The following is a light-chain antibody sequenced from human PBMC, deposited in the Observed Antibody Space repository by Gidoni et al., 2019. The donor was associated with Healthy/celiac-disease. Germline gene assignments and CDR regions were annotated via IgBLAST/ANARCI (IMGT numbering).Light chain of an antibody. V-gene: IGKV3-11*01. CDR3: QQRST. J-gene: IGKJ5*01. Sequence: EIVLTQSPAPLSSSPGDRATLPCRASQSVSSYLAWYQQKPGQAPRLLIYDASNRATGIPARFSGSGSGTDFTLTISSLEPEDFAVYYCQQRSTFGQGTRLEIK. CDR2: DAS. CDR1: QSVSSY.